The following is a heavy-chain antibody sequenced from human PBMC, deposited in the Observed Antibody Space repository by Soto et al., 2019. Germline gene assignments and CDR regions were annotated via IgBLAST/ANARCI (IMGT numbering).Heavy chain of an antibody. CDR3: ASVCGGDCLEAFDI. Sequence: EVQLVESGGGLVQPGGSRRLSCAASGFTFISYAMHWVRQAPGKGLEYGSAISSNVGSTYYANSVKGRFTISRDNSKNTLYLQMGSLRAEDMAVYYCASVCGGDCLEAFDIWGQGTMVTVSS. V-gene: IGHV3-64*01. CDR2: ISSNVGST. D-gene: IGHD2-21*01. CDR1: GFTFISYA. J-gene: IGHJ3*02.